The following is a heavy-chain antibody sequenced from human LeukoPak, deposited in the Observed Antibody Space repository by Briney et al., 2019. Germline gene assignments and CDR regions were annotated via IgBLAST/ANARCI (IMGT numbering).Heavy chain of an antibody. CDR3: ARLTRQLSGSNNDY. J-gene: IGHJ4*02. Sequence: GGSLRLSCEASGFTFRSYAMTWVRQAPGKGLEWVSAISGSGAKTYYADSVKGRFTVSRDNAKNSLYLQMNSLRAEDTAVYYCARLTRQLSGSNNDYWGQGTLVTVSS. CDR1: GFTFRSYA. V-gene: IGHV3-21*06. D-gene: IGHD3-10*01. CDR2: ISGSGAKT.